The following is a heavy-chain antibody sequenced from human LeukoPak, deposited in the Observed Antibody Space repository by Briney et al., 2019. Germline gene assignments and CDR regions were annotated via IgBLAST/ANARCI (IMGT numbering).Heavy chain of an antibody. V-gene: IGHV3-48*02. D-gene: IGHD3-22*01. CDR2: ISSSSRPI. CDR1: GFTFSNYG. CDR3: ARDFYTDYYSSTGDDFDF. Sequence: PGGSLRLSCAAPGFTFSNYGMNWVRQAPGKGLEWISYISSSSRPINYADSVKDRFTISSDNAKNSLYLQMNSLRDEDTAVYYCARDFYTDYYSSTGDDFDFWGQGTLVTVSS. J-gene: IGHJ4*02.